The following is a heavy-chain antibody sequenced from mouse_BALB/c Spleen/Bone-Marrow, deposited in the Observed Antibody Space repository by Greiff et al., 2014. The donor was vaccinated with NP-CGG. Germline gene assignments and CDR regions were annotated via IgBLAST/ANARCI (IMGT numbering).Heavy chain of an antibody. Sequence: DVHLVESGGGLVQHGGSLKLSCAASGFDFSRYWMSWVRQAPGKGLEWIGEINPDSSTINYTPSLEDKFIISRDNAKNTLYLQMSKVRSGDTALYYCESLHYYGFFAYWGQGTLVTVSA. CDR1: GFDFSRYW. V-gene: IGHV4-1*02. J-gene: IGHJ3*01. CDR3: ESLHYYGFFAY. D-gene: IGHD1-2*01. CDR2: INPDSSTI.